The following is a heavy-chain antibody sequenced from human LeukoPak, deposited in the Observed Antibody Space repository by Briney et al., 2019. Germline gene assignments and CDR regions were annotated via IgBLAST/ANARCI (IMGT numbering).Heavy chain of an antibody. CDR2: ITGYGAT. D-gene: IGHD6-13*01. J-gene: IGHJ5*02. Sequence: GGSLRLSCAASGFTFSNFAMMWVRQAPGTGLQWVSTITGYGATFYADSVRGRFTILRDTSMNTLFLQMNSLGAEDTAVYYCAKGAAAGKVDWLGPWGQGTLVTVSS. CDR1: GFTFSNFA. CDR3: AKGAAAGKVDWLGP. V-gene: IGHV3-23*01.